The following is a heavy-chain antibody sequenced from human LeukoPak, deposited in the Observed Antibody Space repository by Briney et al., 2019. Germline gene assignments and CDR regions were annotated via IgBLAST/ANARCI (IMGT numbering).Heavy chain of an antibody. Sequence: SESLSLTCTVSHGTINSYYWRWIRQPPGKGLMWVWYINYSGSTTYNPYLKCLDTISLNTSKNQHSLKLSYVTAADAAVYFCARRGYFDGSGLDHWGQGTLVTVSS. CDR3: ARRGYFDGSGLDH. CDR1: HGTINSYY. D-gene: IGHD3-22*01. CDR2: INYSGST. V-gene: IGHV4-59*01. J-gene: IGHJ4*02.